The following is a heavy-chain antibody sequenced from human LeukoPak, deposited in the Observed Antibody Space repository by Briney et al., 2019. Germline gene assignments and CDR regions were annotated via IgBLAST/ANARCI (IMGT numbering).Heavy chain of an antibody. V-gene: IGHV1-69*01. CDR2: IIPIFGTA. D-gene: IGHD2-21*01. CDR3: AREAPYCGGDCYSHFDY. J-gene: IGHJ4*02. CDR1: GGTFSSYA. Sequence: SVKVSCKASGGTFSSYAISWVRQAPGQGLGWMGGIIPIFGTANYAQKFQGRVTITADESTSTAYMELSSLRSEDTAVYYCAREAPYCGGDCYSHFDYWGQGTLVTVSS.